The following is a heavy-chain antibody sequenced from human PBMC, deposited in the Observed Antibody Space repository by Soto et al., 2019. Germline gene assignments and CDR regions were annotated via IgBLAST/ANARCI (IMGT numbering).Heavy chain of an antibody. CDR2: IIPIFGTA. Sequence: QVQLVQSGAEVKKPGSSVKVSCKASGGTFSSYAISWVRQAPGQGLEWMGGIIPIFGTANYAQKFQGRVTITADESTSTAYMELSSLTSEDTAVYYCAREGGESSGYYYPYYFDYWGQGTLVTVSS. J-gene: IGHJ4*02. V-gene: IGHV1-69*01. CDR1: GGTFSSYA. CDR3: AREGGESSGYYYPYYFDY. D-gene: IGHD3-22*01.